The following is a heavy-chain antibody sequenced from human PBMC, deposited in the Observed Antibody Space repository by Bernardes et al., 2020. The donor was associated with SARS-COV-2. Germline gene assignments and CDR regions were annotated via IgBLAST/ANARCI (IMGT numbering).Heavy chain of an antibody. J-gene: IGHJ4*02. D-gene: IGHD6-13*01. CDR3: TRLSGIAAAGAGDDY. Sequence: GGSLRLSCAASGFTFSGSAMHWVRQASGKGLEWVGRIRSKANSYATAYAASVKGRFTISRDDSKNTAYLQMNSLKTEDTAVYYCTRLSGIAAAGAGDDYWGQGTLVTVSS. V-gene: IGHV3-73*01. CDR2: IRSKANSYAT. CDR1: GFTFSGSA.